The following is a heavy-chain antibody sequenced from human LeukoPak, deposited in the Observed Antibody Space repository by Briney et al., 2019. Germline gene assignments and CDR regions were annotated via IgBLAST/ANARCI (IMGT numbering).Heavy chain of an antibody. Sequence: GGSLRLSCAASGFTFSSYSMNWVRQAPGKGLEWVSSTSSSSSYIYYADSVKGRFTISRDNAKNSLYLQMNSLRAEDTAVYYCARVVYDSSGYYDYWGQGTLVTVSS. CDR3: ARVVYDSSGYYDY. D-gene: IGHD3-22*01. CDR2: TSSSSSYI. V-gene: IGHV3-21*01. CDR1: GFTFSSYS. J-gene: IGHJ4*02.